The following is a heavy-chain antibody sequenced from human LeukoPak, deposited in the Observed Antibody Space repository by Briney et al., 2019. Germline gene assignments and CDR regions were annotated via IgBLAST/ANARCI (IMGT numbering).Heavy chain of an antibody. D-gene: IGHD6-6*01. CDR2: IYYSGST. Sequence: SETLSLTCTVSGGSINTYYWTWIRQPPGKGLEWIGYIYYSGSTNYNPSLKSRVTISVDTSMNQFSLKLSSVTAADTAVYYCARQGQAPYYFDYWGQGTLVTVSS. V-gene: IGHV4-59*08. CDR3: ARQGQAPYYFDY. CDR1: GGSINTYY. J-gene: IGHJ4*02.